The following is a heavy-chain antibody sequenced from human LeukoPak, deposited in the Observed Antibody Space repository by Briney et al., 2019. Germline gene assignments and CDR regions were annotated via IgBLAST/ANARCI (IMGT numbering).Heavy chain of an antibody. J-gene: IGHJ4*02. D-gene: IGHD3-22*01. CDR1: GGSISSSNW. CDR3: ARRGYDSSGYYYAY. CDR2: IYHSGST. Sequence: PSETLSLTCAVSGGSISSSNWWSRVRQPPGKGLEWIGEIYHSGSTNYNPSLKSRVTISVDKSKNQFSLKLSSVTAADTAVYYCARRGYDSSGYYYAYWGQGTLVTVSS. V-gene: IGHV4-4*02.